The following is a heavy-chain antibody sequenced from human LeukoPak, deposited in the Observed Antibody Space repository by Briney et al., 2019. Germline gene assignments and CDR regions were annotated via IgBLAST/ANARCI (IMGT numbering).Heavy chain of an antibody. CDR1: GFTFSSYA. Sequence: GGSLRLSCAASGFTFSSYAMHWVRQAPGRGLEWVAVISYDGSNKYYANSVKGRFTISRDNSKNMLYLQVNSLRAEDTAVYYCARARSIAAAGFPAESFQHWGQGTLVTVSS. CDR2: ISYDGSNK. J-gene: IGHJ1*01. D-gene: IGHD6-13*01. V-gene: IGHV3-30-3*01. CDR3: ARARSIAAAGFPAESFQH.